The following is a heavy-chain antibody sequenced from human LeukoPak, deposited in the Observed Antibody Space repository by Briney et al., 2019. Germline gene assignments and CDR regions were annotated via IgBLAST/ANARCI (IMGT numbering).Heavy chain of an antibody. V-gene: IGHV1-18*01. J-gene: IGHJ6*02. Sequence: GASVKVSCEASGYTFTTYGISWVRQAPGQGLEWMGWISAYNGNTNYAQKFQDRVTMTTATSTSTVYMELRSLRSDDTAVYYCARALQLVVPSVVKPTYYYYGMDVWGQGTTVTVSS. CDR2: ISAYNGNT. CDR1: GYTFTTYG. D-gene: IGHD2-2*01. CDR3: ARALQLVVPSVVKPTYYYYGMDV.